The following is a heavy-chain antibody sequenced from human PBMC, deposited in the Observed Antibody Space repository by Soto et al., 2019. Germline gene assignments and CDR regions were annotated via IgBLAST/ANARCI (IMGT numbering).Heavy chain of an antibody. D-gene: IGHD1-20*01. CDR1: GGSFSGYY. CDR2: INHSGST. Sequence: LSLTCAVYGGSFSGYYWSWIRQPPGKGLEWIGEINHSGSTNYNPSLKSRVTISVDTSKNQFSLKLSSVTAADTAVYYCARVGFNWNDDYYGMDVWGQGT. CDR3: ARVGFNWNDDYYGMDV. J-gene: IGHJ6*02. V-gene: IGHV4-34*01.